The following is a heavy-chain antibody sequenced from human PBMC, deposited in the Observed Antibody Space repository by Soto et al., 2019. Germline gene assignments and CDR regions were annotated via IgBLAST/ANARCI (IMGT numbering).Heavy chain of an antibody. CDR1: GFRFSSYA. CDR2: ISYDGGNT. CDR3: ARDRRLQWGKYRYCGMDV. J-gene: IGHJ6*02. D-gene: IGHD6-19*01. V-gene: IGHV3-30-3*01. Sequence: QEHLVASGGGVVQPGGSLRLSCEASGFRFSSYAIHWVRQAPGQGLEWLVVISYDGGNTYYADSVRGRLTISRDNPKNTVDLQMNSLRAEDTAVYYCARDRRLQWGKYRYCGMDVWGRGTAVTVSS.